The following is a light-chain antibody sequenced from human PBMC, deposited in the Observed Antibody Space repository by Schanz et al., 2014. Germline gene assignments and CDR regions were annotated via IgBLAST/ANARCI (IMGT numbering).Light chain of an antibody. CDR2: KAS. J-gene: IGKJ1*01. CDR1: QSVSSW. V-gene: IGKV1-5*03. CDR3: QQYNNWPPWT. Sequence: DIQMTQSPSTLSASVGDRVTITCRASQSVSSWLAWYQQKPGKAPKLLIYKASNLKSGVPSRFSGSGSGTEFTLTISRLQPDDFAVYYCQQYNNWPPWTFGQGTKVEIK.